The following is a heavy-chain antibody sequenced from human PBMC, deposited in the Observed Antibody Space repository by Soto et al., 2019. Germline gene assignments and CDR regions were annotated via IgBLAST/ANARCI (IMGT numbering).Heavy chain of an antibody. CDR3: ARGRNSAFDV. D-gene: IGHD1-7*01. Sequence: SQTLSLTCVIPGDSIFSSGVALNWIRRSPSGGLEWLGRADYRSKWVNAYAESVKSRISINPDTSKNQFSLQLNSLTPEDTAVYYCARGRNSAFDVWGQGTMVTVS. J-gene: IGHJ3*01. CDR2: ADYRSKWVN. V-gene: IGHV6-1*01. CDR1: GDSIFSSGVA.